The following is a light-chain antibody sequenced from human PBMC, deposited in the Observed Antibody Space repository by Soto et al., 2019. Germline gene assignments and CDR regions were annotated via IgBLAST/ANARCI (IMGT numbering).Light chain of an antibody. V-gene: IGKV1-27*01. CDR1: QGISYS. CDR2: ATS. CDR3: QKYNSAPWT. Sequence: DIQMTQSPSSLSASVGDRVTITCRASQGISYSLAWYQQKPGKVPKLLIYATSTLQSGVSSRFSGGGSGTDFTLTISSLQPEDVATYYCQKYNSAPWTFGQGTKVEIK. J-gene: IGKJ1*01.